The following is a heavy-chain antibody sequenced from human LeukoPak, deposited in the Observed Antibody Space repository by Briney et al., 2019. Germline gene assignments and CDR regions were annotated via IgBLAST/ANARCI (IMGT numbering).Heavy chain of an antibody. CDR3: ARQVSSGYYYY. D-gene: IGHD3-22*01. V-gene: IGHV4-61*02. CDR2: IYTSGSA. Sequence: PSETLSLTCTVSGGSISSGSYYWSWIRQPAGEGLEWIGRIYTSGSANYNPSLKRRATISVDKTKNQFSLKLSSVTAADTAVYYCARQVSSGYYYYWGQGTLVTVSS. J-gene: IGHJ4*02. CDR1: GGSISSGSYY.